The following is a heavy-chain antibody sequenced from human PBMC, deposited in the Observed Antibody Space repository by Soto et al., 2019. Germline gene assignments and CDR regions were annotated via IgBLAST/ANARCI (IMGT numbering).Heavy chain of an antibody. CDR3: ARAPAAYGDYEPNWFDP. CDR1: GGTFSSYA. V-gene: IGHV1-69*13. D-gene: IGHD4-17*01. CDR2: IIPIFGTA. Sequence: GASVKVSCKASGGTFSSYAISWVRQAPGQGLEWMGGIIPIFGTANYAQKFQGRVTITADESTSTAYMELSSLRSEDTAVYYCARAPAAYGDYEPNWFDPWGQGTLVTVSS. J-gene: IGHJ5*02.